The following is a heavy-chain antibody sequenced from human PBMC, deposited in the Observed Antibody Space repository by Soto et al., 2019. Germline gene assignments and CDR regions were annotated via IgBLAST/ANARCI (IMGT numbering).Heavy chain of an antibody. Sequence: SETLSLTCAVYGGSFSGYYWSWIRQPPGKGLEWIGEINHSGSTNYNPSLKSRVTISVDTSKNQFSLKLSSVTAADTAVYYCARTKEGYDSRYFDYWGQGTLVTVSS. CDR3: ARTKEGYDSRYFDY. J-gene: IGHJ4*02. V-gene: IGHV4-34*01. CDR2: INHSGST. D-gene: IGHD3-3*01. CDR1: GGSFSGYY.